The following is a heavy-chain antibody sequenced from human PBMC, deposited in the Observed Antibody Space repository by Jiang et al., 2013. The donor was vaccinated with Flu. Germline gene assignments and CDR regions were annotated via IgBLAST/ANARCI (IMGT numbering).Heavy chain of an antibody. V-gene: IGHV1-46*01. CDR3: ARSILGPTSSSWYGWIDP. D-gene: IGHD6-13*01. J-gene: IGHJ5*02. Sequence: VSCKASGYTFISYYMYWVRQAPGQGLEWMGVINPSGGSTRYAQMFQGRVTLTRDTSTSTIYMELSSLTSEDTAVYYCARSILGPTSSSWYGWIDPWGQGTLVTVSS. CDR2: INPSGGST. CDR1: GYTFISYY.